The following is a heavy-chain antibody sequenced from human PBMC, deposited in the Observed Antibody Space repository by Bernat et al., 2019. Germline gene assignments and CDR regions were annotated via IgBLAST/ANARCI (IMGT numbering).Heavy chain of an antibody. Sequence: EVQLVQSGAEVKKPGESLKIPCKGSGYSFTSYWIGWVRQLPGKCLEWMGILYPGDSVTRYSPSFQGQVTISADKSISTAYLQWSSLKASDTAMYYCARLSPPGVGATSFDYWGQGTLVTVSS. D-gene: IGHD1-26*01. CDR2: LYPGDSVT. CDR3: ARLSPPGVGATSFDY. CDR1: GYSFTSYW. J-gene: IGHJ4*02. V-gene: IGHV5-51*01.